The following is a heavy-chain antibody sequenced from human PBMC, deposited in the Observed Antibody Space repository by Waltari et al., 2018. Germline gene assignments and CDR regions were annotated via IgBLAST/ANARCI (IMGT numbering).Heavy chain of an antibody. CDR3: ASWARIAAAGTGAFDI. CDR2: IIPIFGTA. CDR1: GGTFSSYA. V-gene: IGHV1-69*13. Sequence: QVQLVQSGAEVKKPGSSVKVSCKASGGTFSSYAISWVRQAPGQGLEWMGGIIPIFGTANYAKKFQGRVTITADESTSTAYMELSSLRAEDTAVYYCASWARIAAAGTGAFDIWGQGTMVTVSS. D-gene: IGHD6-13*01. J-gene: IGHJ3*02.